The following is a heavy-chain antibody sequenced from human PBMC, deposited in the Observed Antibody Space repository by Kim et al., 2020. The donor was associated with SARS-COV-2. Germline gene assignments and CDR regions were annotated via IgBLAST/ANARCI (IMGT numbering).Heavy chain of an antibody. Sequence: RFTISRDNSKNTLYLQMNSLRAEDTAVYYCAREGLYYDFWSGYYTTSGMDVWGQGTTVTVSS. V-gene: IGHV3-66*01. CDR3: AREGLYYDFWSGYYTTSGMDV. D-gene: IGHD3-3*01. J-gene: IGHJ6*02.